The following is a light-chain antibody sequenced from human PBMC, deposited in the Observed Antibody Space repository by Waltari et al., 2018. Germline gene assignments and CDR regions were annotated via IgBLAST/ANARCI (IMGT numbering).Light chain of an antibody. Sequence: QLVLTQSPSASASLGASVKLTCTLSSGHSSNIIAWLQQQPEKGPRYLMKVNSDGSHSKGDEIPGRFSGSSSGAERYLTIATVQSEDEADYYCQTGGHGTWVFGGGTKLTVL. CDR2: VNSDGSH. V-gene: IGLV4-69*01. J-gene: IGLJ3*02. CDR3: QTGGHGTWV. CDR1: SGHSSNI.